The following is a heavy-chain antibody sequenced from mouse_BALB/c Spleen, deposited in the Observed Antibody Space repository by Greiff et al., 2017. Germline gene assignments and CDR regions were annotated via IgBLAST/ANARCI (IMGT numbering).Heavy chain of an antibody. CDR1: GFTFSDYY. CDR3: ARDHGTGLYAMDY. J-gene: IGHJ4*01. CDR2: ISDGGSYT. D-gene: IGHD4-1*01. V-gene: IGHV5-4*02. Sequence: EVMLVESGGGLVKPGGSLKLSCAASGFTFSDYYMYWVRQTPEKRLEWVATISDGGSYTYYPDSVKGRFTISRDNAKNNLYLQMSSLKSEDTAMYYCARDHGTGLYAMDYWGQGTSVTVSS.